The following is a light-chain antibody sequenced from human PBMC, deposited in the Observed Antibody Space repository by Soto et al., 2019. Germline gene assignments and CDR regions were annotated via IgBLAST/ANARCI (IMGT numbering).Light chain of an antibody. J-gene: IGKJ1*01. CDR1: QSVSSSY. V-gene: IGKV3-20*01. CDR3: QQYGRSPGWT. CDR2: GAS. Sequence: EIVLTQSPATLSLSPGERATLSCRASQSVSSSYLAWYQQKPGQAPRLLIYGASSRATGIPDRFSGSGSGTDFTLTISRLEPEDFAVYYCQQYGRSPGWTFGQGTKVDIK.